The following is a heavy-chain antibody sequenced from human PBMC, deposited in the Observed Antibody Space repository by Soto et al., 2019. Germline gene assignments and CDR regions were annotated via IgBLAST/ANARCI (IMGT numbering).Heavy chain of an antibody. D-gene: IGHD2-21*01. CDR1: GFTFNNYA. Sequence: EVQLLESGGGLVRPGESLRVSCTTSGFTFNNYAMNWVRQAPGKGLEWVSFISGSGGSAYYADSVQGRFTIASDNSRNPLYLKMKSLRPEDRAIYSCVREGGHRYSPGSFDLWGRGTKVTVSS. V-gene: IGHV3-23*01. CDR2: ISGSGGSA. J-gene: IGHJ3*01. CDR3: VREGGHRYSPGSFDL.